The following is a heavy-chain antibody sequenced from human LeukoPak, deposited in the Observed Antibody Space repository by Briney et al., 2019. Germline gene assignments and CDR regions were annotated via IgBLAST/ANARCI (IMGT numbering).Heavy chain of an antibody. CDR2: INPNSGGT. CDR3: AREVGSSSSAFDY. Sequence: GASVKVSCKTSGYTFPDYYIHWVRQVPGQGLEWMGWINPNSGGTNYAQKFQGRVTMTRGTSISTAYMELSRLRSDDTAVYYCAREVGSSSSAFDYWGQGTLVTVSS. CDR1: GYTFPDYY. D-gene: IGHD6-6*01. V-gene: IGHV1-2*02. J-gene: IGHJ4*02.